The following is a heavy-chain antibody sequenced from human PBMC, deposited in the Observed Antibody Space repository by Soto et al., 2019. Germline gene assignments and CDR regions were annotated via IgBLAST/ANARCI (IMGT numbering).Heavy chain of an antibody. CDR3: ARLEGDCSGGSCYGVAFDI. J-gene: IGHJ3*02. V-gene: IGHV4-59*08. CDR2: IYYSGST. D-gene: IGHD2-15*01. CDR1: GGSISSYY. Sequence: SETLSLTCTVSGGSISSYYWSWIRQPPGKGLEWIGYIYYSGSTNYNPSLKSRVTISVDTSKNQFSLKLSSVTAADTAVYYCARLEGDCSGGSCYGVAFDIWGQGTMVTVSS.